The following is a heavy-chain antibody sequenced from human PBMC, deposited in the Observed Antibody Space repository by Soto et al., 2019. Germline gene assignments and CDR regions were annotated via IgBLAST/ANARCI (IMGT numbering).Heavy chain of an antibody. Sequence: GASVKVSCKASGYTFTSYYMHWVRQAPGQGLEWMGIINPSGGSTSYAQKFQGRVTMTRDTSTSTVYMELSSLRSEDTAVYYCARAIVEGYCGGDCYVDYWGQGTLVTVSS. CDR3: ARAIVEGYCGGDCYVDY. D-gene: IGHD2-21*02. V-gene: IGHV1-46*01. CDR2: INPSGGST. J-gene: IGHJ4*02. CDR1: GYTFTSYY.